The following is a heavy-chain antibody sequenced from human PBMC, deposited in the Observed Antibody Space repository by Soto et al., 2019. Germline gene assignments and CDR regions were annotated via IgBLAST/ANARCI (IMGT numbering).Heavy chain of an antibody. Sequence: PSETLSLTCTVSGGSISSSSYYWGWIRQPPGKGLEWIGSIYYSGSTYYNPSLKSRVTISVDTSRNQFSLKLNSVTAADTAVYYCARGPPINYYGIGGYYYFDYWGQGTLVTVSS. CDR1: GGSISSSSYY. D-gene: IGHD3-22*01. J-gene: IGHJ4*02. CDR3: ARGPPINYYGIGGYYYFDY. V-gene: IGHV4-39*07. CDR2: IYYSGST.